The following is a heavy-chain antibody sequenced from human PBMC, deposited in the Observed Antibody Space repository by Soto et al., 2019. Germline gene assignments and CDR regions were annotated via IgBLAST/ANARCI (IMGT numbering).Heavy chain of an antibody. CDR1: GGSFIGYY. CDR2: INHSGST. J-gene: IGHJ4*02. Sequence: SETLSLTCAVYGGSFIGYYWSWIRQPPGKGLEWIGEINHSGSTNYNPSLKSRVTISVDTSKNQFSLKLSSVTAADTAVYYCARSTRIQLWRSPFYYFXYWGQGTLVXVSS. CDR3: ARSTRIQLWRSPFYYFXY. V-gene: IGHV4-34*01. D-gene: IGHD5-18*01.